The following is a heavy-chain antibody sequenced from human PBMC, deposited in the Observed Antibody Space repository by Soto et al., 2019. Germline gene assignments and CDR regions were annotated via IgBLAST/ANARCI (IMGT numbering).Heavy chain of an antibody. J-gene: IGHJ4*02. Sequence: AAVKVSCKASGYTFTSYGVSWELQAPGQGREWMGWISAYNGNTNYAQKLQGRVTMTTDTSTSTAYMELRSLRSDDTAVYYCARRAIHYYDSSGYWSFDYWGQGTLVTSPQ. D-gene: IGHD3-22*01. V-gene: IGHV1-18*01. CDR1: GYTFTSYG. CDR2: ISAYNGNT. CDR3: ARRAIHYYDSSGYWSFDY.